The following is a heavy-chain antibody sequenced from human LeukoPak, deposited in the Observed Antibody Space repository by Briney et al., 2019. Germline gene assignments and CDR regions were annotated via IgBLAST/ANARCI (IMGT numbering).Heavy chain of an antibody. CDR2: INSDGSST. Sequence: GGSQRLSCAASGFTFSTYWMDWVRQAPGKGLVWVSRINSDGSSTRYADPVKGRFTISRDNAKNTLSLQMSSLRAEDTAVYYCVRAGYRDAYNLWGQGTLVTVSS. V-gene: IGHV3-74*01. CDR1: GFTFSTYW. J-gene: IGHJ4*02. D-gene: IGHD5-24*01. CDR3: VRAGYRDAYNL.